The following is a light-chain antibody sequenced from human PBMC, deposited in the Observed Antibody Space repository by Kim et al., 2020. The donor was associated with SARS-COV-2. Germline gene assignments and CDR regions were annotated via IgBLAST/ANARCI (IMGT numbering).Light chain of an antibody. Sequence: EIVLTQSPATLSLSPGERATLSCRASQSVSSYLAWYQQKPDQAPRLLIYDASNRATGIPARFSGSGSGTDFTLTISSLEPEDFAVYYCQQHSNWLTVGGGTKVDIK. CDR2: DAS. CDR1: QSVSSY. CDR3: QQHSNWLT. J-gene: IGKJ4*01. V-gene: IGKV3-11*01.